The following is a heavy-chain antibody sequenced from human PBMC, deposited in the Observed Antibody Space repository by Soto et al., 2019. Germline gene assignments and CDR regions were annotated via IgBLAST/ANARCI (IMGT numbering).Heavy chain of an antibody. J-gene: IGHJ4*02. CDR2: ISWNSGSI. CDR1: GFTFDDYA. CDR3: AKAGHFDWFTGLDY. Sequence: EVQLVESGGGLVQPGRSLRLSCAASGFTFDDYAMHWVRQAPGKGLEWVSGISWNSGSIGYADSVKGRFTISRDNAKNSLYLQMNSLRAEDTALYYCAKAGHFDWFTGLDYWGQGTLVTVSS. V-gene: IGHV3-9*01. D-gene: IGHD3-9*01.